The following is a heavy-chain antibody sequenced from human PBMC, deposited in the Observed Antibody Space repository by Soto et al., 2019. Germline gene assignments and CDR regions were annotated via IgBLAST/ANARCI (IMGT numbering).Heavy chain of an antibody. D-gene: IGHD3-3*02. V-gene: IGHV1-3*01. J-gene: IGHJ3*02. CDR3: ARDTETLGPRANDALDI. Sequence: QAQLVQSGAEMKKPGASVKVSCKATGSTFSAYTMNWERQAPGQRLEWMGWINAGSGNTKYSQNFQGRVSINRDTSANTVYRELTGLTSEYTAVYYCARDTETLGPRANDALDIWGQGTMVTVSS. CDR1: GSTFSAYT. CDR2: INAGSGNT.